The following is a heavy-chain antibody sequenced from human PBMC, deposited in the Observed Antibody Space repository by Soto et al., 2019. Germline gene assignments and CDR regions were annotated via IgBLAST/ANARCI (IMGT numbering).Heavy chain of an antibody. V-gene: IGHV3-43D*03. CDR1: GFTFDDYA. J-gene: IGHJ6*02. D-gene: IGHD3-3*01. CDR2: ISWDGGST. Sequence: QPGGSLRLSCAASGFTFDDYAMHWVRQAPGKGLEWVSLISWDGGSTYYADSVKGRFTISRDNSKNSLYLQMNSLRAEDTALYYCAKAQDYDFWSGYYHYYYYGMDVWGQGTTVTVSS. CDR3: AKAQDYDFWSGYYHYYYYGMDV.